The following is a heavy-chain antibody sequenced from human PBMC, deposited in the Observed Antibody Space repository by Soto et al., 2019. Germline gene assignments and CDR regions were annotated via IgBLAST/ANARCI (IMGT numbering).Heavy chain of an antibody. CDR2: IYSGGNT. V-gene: IGHV3-53*01. Sequence: GSLRLSCAASGFTVSSNYMSWVRQAPGKGLEWVSIIYSGGNTYYADFVKGRFTISRDISQNTLYLEMNSLRAEDTAVYYCARDSVAGGYYYYYGLDVWGQGTTVTVSS. CDR1: GFTVSSNY. D-gene: IGHD2-15*01. J-gene: IGHJ6*02. CDR3: ARDSVAGGYYYYYGLDV.